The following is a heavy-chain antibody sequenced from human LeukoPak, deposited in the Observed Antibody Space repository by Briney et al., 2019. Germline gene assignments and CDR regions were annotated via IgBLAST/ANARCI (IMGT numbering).Heavy chain of an antibody. J-gene: IGHJ4*02. CDR3: ARDSSPGYYDYVWGTYPRY. V-gene: IGHV3-7*05. D-gene: IGHD3-16*02. CDR2: TKQDGSEK. CDR1: GFTFSNYW. Sequence: GGSLRLSCAASGFTFSNYWMSWVRQAPGKGLEWVANTKQDGSEKYYVDSVRGRFTISRDNAKNPLYLQMNSLRAEDTAVYYCARDSSPGYYDYVWGTYPRYWGLGTLVTVSS.